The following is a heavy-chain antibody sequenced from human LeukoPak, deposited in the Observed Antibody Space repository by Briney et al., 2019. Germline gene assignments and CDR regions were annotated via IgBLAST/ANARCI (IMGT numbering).Heavy chain of an antibody. D-gene: IGHD2-2*01. CDR1: GGSISSSSYY. V-gene: IGHV4-39*01. CDR3: ARGGYCSSTSCYPSNWFDP. CDR2: IYYSGST. Sequence: KPSETLSLTCTVSGGSISSSSYYWGWIRQPPGKGLEWIGSIYYSGSTYYNPSLKSRVTISVDTSKNQFSLKLSSVTAADTAVYYCARGGYCSSTSCYPSNWFDPWGQGTLVTVSS. J-gene: IGHJ5*02.